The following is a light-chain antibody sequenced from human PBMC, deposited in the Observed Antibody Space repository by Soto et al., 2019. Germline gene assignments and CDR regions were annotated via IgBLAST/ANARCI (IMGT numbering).Light chain of an antibody. J-gene: IGLJ2*01. CDR1: SSNIGNNY. CDR2: DSN. V-gene: IGLV1-51*01. CDR3: GTWDNSLSAVV. Sequence: QSVLTQPPSVSAAPGQKVTISCSGSSSNIGNNYLSWYQQLPGTAPKHLIYDSNKRPSGIPDRFSGSKSGTSATLGITGLQTGDEADYYCGTWDNSLSAVVFGGGTQLTVL.